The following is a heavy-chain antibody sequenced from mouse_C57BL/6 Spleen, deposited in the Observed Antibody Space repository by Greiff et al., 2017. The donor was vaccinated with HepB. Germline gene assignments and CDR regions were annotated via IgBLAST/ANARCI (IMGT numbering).Heavy chain of an antibody. V-gene: IGHV1-52*01. J-gene: IGHJ4*01. D-gene: IGHD2-1*01. CDR2: IDPSDSET. CDR1: GYTFTSYW. Sequence: QVQLQQPGAELVRPGSSVKLSCKASGYTFTSYWMHWVKQRPIQGLEWIGNIDPSDSETHYNQKFKDKATLTVDKSSSTAYMQLSSLTSEDSAVYYCASGNYVGVDYWGQGTSVTVSS. CDR3: ASGNYVGVDY.